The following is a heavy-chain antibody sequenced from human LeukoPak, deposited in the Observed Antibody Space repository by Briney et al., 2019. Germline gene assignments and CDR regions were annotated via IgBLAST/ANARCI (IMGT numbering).Heavy chain of an antibody. D-gene: IGHD2-15*01. CDR2: ISGSGGTT. Sequence: GGSLRLSCAASGFTFNTYGMNWVRQAPGKGLEWVSSISGSGGTTYYADSVKGRFTISRDNSKNTLYLQMNSLRVEDTAVYYCAKDDSGFCSSGSCYVDNWGRGTLVTVSS. CDR1: GFTFNTYG. J-gene: IGHJ4*02. V-gene: IGHV3-23*01. CDR3: AKDDSGFCSSGSCYVDN.